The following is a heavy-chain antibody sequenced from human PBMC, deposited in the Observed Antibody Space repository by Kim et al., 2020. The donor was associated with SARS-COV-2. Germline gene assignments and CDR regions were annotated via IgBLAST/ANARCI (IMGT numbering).Heavy chain of an antibody. D-gene: IGHD6-19*01. CDR1: GGSISSGSYY. Sequence: SETLSLTCTVSGGSISSGSYYWSWIRQPAGKGLEWIGRIYTSGSTNYNPSLKSRVTISVDTSKNQFSLKLSSVTAADTAVYYCAISGAVAEHFDYWGQGTLVTVSS. V-gene: IGHV4-61*02. J-gene: IGHJ4*02. CDR2: IYTSGST. CDR3: AISGAVAEHFDY.